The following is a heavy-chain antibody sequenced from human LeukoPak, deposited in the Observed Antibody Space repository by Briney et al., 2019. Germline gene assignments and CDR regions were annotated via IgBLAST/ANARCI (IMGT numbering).Heavy chain of an antibody. CDR1: GFTVSRNY. D-gene: IGHD6-13*01. V-gene: IGHV3-66*02. Sequence: GGTLRLSCAASGFTVSRNYMNWVRQAPGHELEWYSIIYSGGDTYYPDSVQARFTISRDTSKNPLSLQTNSLRAEHPAVCYCTRGPGSTWYSDYWGQGTLVTVSS. J-gene: IGHJ4*02. CDR3: TRGPGSTWYSDY. CDR2: IYSGGDT.